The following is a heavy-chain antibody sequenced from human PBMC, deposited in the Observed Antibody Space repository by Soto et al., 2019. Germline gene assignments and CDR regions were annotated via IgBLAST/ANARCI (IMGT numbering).Heavy chain of an antibody. J-gene: IGHJ5*02. CDR2: IWYDGSNK. Sequence: QVQLVESGGGVVQPGRSLRLSCAASGFTFSSYGMHWVRQAPGKGLEWVAVIWYDGSNKYYADSVKGRFTISRDNSKNTLDLQMNSLRAEDTAVYYCARGHDLLGHTYNWFDPWGQGTLVTVSS. CDR3: ARGHDLLGHTYNWFDP. V-gene: IGHV3-33*01. D-gene: IGHD3-9*01. CDR1: GFTFSSYG.